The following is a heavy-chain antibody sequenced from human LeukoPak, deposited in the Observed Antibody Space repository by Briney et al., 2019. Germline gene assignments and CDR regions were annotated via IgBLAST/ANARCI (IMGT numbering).Heavy chain of an antibody. CDR2: ISGSGGST. D-gene: IGHD6-13*01. Sequence: GGSLRLSCAASGFTFSSYAMSWVRQAPGKGLEWVSAISGSGGSTYYADSVKGRFTISRDNSKNTLYLQMNSLRAEDTAVYYCAKDRAEAGTRDWFDPWGQGTLVTVSS. J-gene: IGHJ5*02. CDR1: GFTFSSYA. V-gene: IGHV3-23*01. CDR3: AKDRAEAGTRDWFDP.